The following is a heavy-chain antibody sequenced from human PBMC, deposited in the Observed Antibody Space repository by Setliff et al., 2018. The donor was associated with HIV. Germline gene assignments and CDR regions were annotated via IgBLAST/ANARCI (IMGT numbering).Heavy chain of an antibody. V-gene: IGHV3-66*02. J-gene: IGHJ4*02. D-gene: IGHD3-22*01. CDR1: GFTVSFNY. CDR2: VYRDGST. CDR3: ARVRLYSSALDY. Sequence: GGSLRLSCAASGFTVSFNYMSWVRQAPGKGLEWVSLVYRDGSTFYADSVKGRFTISRDTSKNTLSLQMNSLRPEDTAVFYCARVRLYSSALDYWGQGTLVTVSS.